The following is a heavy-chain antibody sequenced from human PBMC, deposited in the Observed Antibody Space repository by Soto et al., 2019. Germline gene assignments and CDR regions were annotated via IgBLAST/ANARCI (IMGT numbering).Heavy chain of an antibody. CDR2: IYYSGST. V-gene: IGHV4-39*01. D-gene: IGHD1-7*01. CDR1: GGSISSSSSY. CDR3: ARQEYWNYRAGWFDP. Sequence: PSETLSLTCTVSGGSISSSSSYWGWIRQPPGKGLEWIGSIYYSGSTYYNPSLKSRVTISVDTSKNQFSLKLSSVTAADTAVYYCARQEYWNYRAGWFDPWGQGTLVTVSS. J-gene: IGHJ5*02.